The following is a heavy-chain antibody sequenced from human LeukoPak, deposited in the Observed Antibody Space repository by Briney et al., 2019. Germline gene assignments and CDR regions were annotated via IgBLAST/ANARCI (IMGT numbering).Heavy chain of an antibody. CDR2: IYSGGST. CDR3: ASILRSSSGYYFDY. CDR1: GFTVSSNY. J-gene: IGHJ4*02. V-gene: IGHV3-53*01. Sequence: GGSLRLSCAASGFTVSSNYMSWVRQAPGKGLEWVSVIYSGGSTYYADSVKGRFTISRDNSKNTLYLQMNSLRAEDTAVYYCASILRSSSGYYFDYWGQGTLVTVSS. D-gene: IGHD3-10*01.